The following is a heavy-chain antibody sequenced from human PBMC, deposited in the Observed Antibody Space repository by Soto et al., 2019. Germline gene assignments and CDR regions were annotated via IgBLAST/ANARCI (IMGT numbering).Heavy chain of an antibody. D-gene: IGHD2-21*01. Sequence: QVQLQESGPGLVKPSQTLSLTCTVSGDSISRGGYYWNWLRQHPRKGLEWIGYIYHSGSTIYNPSLKSRVTISVDTAKNRLSLELSTVTAADTAAYYCARDGAGAYGLGWFDPWGQGILVTVSS. CDR2: IYHSGST. CDR3: ARDGAGAYGLGWFDP. J-gene: IGHJ5*02. CDR1: GDSISRGGYY. V-gene: IGHV4-31*03.